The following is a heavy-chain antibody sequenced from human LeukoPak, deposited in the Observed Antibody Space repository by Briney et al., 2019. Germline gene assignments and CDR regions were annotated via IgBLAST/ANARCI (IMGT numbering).Heavy chain of an antibody. Sequence: ASVKVSCKASGYTFTSYGISWVRQAPGQGLEWMGWISAYNGNTNYAQKLQGRVTMTTDTSTSTAYMELRSLRSDDTAVYYCARDLDSGYVVGYYYMDVWGKGTTVTVSS. V-gene: IGHV1-18*01. D-gene: IGHD5-12*01. J-gene: IGHJ6*03. CDR2: ISAYNGNT. CDR1: GYTFTSYG. CDR3: ARDLDSGYVVGYYYMDV.